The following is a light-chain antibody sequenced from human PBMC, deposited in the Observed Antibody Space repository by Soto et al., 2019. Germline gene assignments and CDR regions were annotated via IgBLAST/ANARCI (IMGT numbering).Light chain of an antibody. CDR1: QSLVYRDGNTY. Sequence: VVLTQSPLSLPVTLGQPASISCRSSQSLVYRDGNTYLNSFQQRPGQSPRRLIYKVSDRDSGVPARYSGSGSGTDFTLKLSRVEAEDVVVYYCMQCTHWPPYSFGQETKQEIK. J-gene: IGKJ2*03. CDR2: KVS. CDR3: MQCTHWPPYS. V-gene: IGKV2-30*01.